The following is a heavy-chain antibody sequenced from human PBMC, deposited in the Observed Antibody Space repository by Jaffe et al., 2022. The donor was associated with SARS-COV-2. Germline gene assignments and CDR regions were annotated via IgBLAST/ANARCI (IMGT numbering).Heavy chain of an antibody. J-gene: IGHJ6*02. CDR3: ARDRSSPDSSGDYYYYGMDV. D-gene: IGHD6-19*01. CDR1: GYTFTSYG. CDR2: ISAYNGNT. Sequence: QVQLVQSGAEVKKPGASVKVSCKASGYTFTSYGISWVRQAPGQGLEWMGWISAYNGNTNYAQKLQGRVTMTTDTSTSTAYMELRSLRSDDTAVYYCARDRSSPDSSGDYYYYGMDVWGQGTTVTVSS. V-gene: IGHV1-18*01.